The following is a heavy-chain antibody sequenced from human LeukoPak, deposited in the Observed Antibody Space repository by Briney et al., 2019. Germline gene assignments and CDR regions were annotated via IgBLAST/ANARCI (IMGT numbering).Heavy chain of an antibody. CDR2: ISYDGSNK. CDR1: GFTFSSYA. Sequence: GGSLRLSCAASGFTFSSYAMHWVRQAPGKGLEWVAVISYDGSNKYYADSVKGRFTISRDNSKNTLYLQMNSLRAEDTAVYYCASSVLSFGDYWGQGILVTVSS. V-gene: IGHV3-30-3*01. D-gene: IGHD3-10*01. J-gene: IGHJ4*02. CDR3: ASSVLSFGDY.